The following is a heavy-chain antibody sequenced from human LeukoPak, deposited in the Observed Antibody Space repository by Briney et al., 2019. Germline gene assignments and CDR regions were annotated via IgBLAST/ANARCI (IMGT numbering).Heavy chain of an antibody. Sequence: GESLQISCMGSGYSFTNFWIGWVRQMPGKGLEWMGIIYPGDSDTRYSPSFQGQVTISADKSISIAYLQWSSLKASDTAMYYCARHESSNGYYYGPLDSWGQGTLVTVSS. CDR1: GYSFTNFW. CDR2: IYPGDSDT. V-gene: IGHV5-51*01. J-gene: IGHJ4*02. D-gene: IGHD3-22*01. CDR3: ARHESSNGYYYGPLDS.